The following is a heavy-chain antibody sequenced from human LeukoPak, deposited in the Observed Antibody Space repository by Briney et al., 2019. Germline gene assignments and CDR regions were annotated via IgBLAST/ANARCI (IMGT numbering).Heavy chain of an antibody. CDR2: INPNSGGT. Sequence: ASVKVSCKASGYTFTGYYMHWVRQAPGQGLEWMGWINPNSGGTNYAQKFQGRVTMTRDTSISTAYMELSSLRSEDTAVYYCAESMLSNGDWFDPWGQGTLVTVSS. V-gene: IGHV1-2*02. D-gene: IGHD2-21*01. CDR1: GYTFTGYY. CDR3: AESMLSNGDWFDP. J-gene: IGHJ5*02.